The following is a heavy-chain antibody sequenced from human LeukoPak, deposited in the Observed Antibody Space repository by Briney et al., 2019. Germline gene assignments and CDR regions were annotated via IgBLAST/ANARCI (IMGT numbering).Heavy chain of an antibody. CDR1: GYTFTGYY. D-gene: IGHD6-13*01. V-gene: IGHV1-2*02. Sequence: ASVKVSCKASGYTFTGYYMHWVRQAPGQGLEWMGWINPNSGGTNYAQKLQGRVTMTTDTSTSTAYMELRSLRSDDTAVYYCARLAAAAGTGGAYYYYYMDVWGKGTTVTVSS. CDR2: INPNSGGT. CDR3: ARLAAAAGTGGAYYYYYMDV. J-gene: IGHJ6*03.